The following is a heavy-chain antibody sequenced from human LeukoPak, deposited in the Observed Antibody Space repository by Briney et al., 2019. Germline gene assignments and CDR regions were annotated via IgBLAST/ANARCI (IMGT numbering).Heavy chain of an antibody. D-gene: IGHD6-19*01. V-gene: IGHV3-23*01. CDR2: ISASGGAT. CDR1: GFTFTSHA. CDR3: AKGSTAVAGAFGGMDV. Sequence: GGSLRLSCAASGFTFTSHAMNWVRQAPGQGLEWVSVISASGGATHYADSVEGRFTISRDNSKNTLYLQMNSLRAEDTAVYYCAKGSTAVAGAFGGMDVWGQGTTVTVSS. J-gene: IGHJ6*02.